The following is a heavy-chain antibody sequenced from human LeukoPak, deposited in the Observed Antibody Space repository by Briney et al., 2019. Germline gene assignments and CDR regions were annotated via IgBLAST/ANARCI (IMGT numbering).Heavy chain of an antibody. V-gene: IGHV3-11*03. D-gene: IGHD5-18*01. J-gene: IGHJ4*02. CDR1: GFTFSDYY. Sequence: PGGSLRLSCAASGFTFSDYYMSWIRQAPGKGLEWVSYISSSSSYTNYADSVKGRFTISRDNAKNSLYLQMNSLRAEDTAVYYCAKSPTRGYSYGPIDYWGQGTLVTVSS. CDR2: ISSSSSYT. CDR3: AKSPTRGYSYGPIDY.